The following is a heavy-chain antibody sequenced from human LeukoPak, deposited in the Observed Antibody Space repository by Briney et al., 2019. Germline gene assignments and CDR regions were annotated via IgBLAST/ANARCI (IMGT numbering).Heavy chain of an antibody. CDR2: IHSSGST. D-gene: IGHD1-14*01. CDR3: ARDLRVRGIHDAFDI. J-gene: IGHJ3*02. V-gene: IGHV4-4*07. CDR1: GGSINSYY. Sequence: PSEALSLTCTVSGGSINSYYWSWIRQPAGKGLEWIGRIHSSGSTSYNPSLKSRVVMSVDTSKNQFSLRLTSVTAADTAVYYCARDLRVRGIHDAFDIWGQGTMVTVSS.